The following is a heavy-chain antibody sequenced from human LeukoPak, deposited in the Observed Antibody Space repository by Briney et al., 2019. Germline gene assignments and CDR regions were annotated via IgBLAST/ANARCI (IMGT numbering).Heavy chain of an antibody. V-gene: IGHV3-30*18. CDR2: ISYDGSNK. D-gene: IGHD6-19*01. CDR3: AKELHSSGWYRAY. Sequence: GGSLRLSCAASGFTFSSYGMHWVRQAPGKGLEWVAVISYDGSNKYYADSVKGRFTISRDNSKNTLYLQMNSLRAEDTAVYYCAKELHSSGWYRAYWGQGTLVTVSS. J-gene: IGHJ4*02. CDR1: GFTFSSYG.